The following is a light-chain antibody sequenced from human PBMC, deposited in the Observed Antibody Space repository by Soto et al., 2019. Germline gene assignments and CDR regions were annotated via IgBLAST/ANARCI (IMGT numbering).Light chain of an antibody. J-gene: IGKJ1*01. V-gene: IGKV1-12*01. CDR2: AAS. CDR1: ERINTY. CDR3: HQRQSWPRT. Sequence: DIQMTQSPSSVSASVGDRVTITCRASERINTYLAWYQQQPGKAPKLLIYAASSLQSGVPSRFSGSGSGTEFTLTISNLQPEDFAVYYCHQRQSWPRTFGQGTKVDI.